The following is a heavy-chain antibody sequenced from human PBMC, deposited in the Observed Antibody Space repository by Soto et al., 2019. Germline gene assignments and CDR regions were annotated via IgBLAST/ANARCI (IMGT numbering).Heavy chain of an antibody. Sequence: EVQLVESGGGLVQPGRSLRLSCAASGFTFDDYAMHWVRQAPGKGLEWVSGISWNSGSIGYADSVKGRFTISRDNAKNSLYLQMNSLRAEDTALYYCAKDYGAHLATPGNWGQGTLVTVSS. V-gene: IGHV3-9*01. J-gene: IGHJ4*02. CDR1: GFTFDDYA. CDR3: AKDYGAHLATPGN. D-gene: IGHD4-17*01. CDR2: ISWNSGSI.